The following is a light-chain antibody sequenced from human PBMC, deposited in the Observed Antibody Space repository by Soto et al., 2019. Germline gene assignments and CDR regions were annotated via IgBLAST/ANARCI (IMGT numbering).Light chain of an antibody. V-gene: IGKV1-27*01. CDR2: AAS. J-gene: IGKJ1*01. CDR3: QKYNSAPRT. CDR1: QSISSY. Sequence: DIQMTQSASALSASVGDRVTITCRASQSISSYLNWYQQKPGKAPKLLIYAASTLQSGVPSRFSGSGSGTDFTLTISSLQPEDVATYYCQKYNSAPRTFGQGTKVDIK.